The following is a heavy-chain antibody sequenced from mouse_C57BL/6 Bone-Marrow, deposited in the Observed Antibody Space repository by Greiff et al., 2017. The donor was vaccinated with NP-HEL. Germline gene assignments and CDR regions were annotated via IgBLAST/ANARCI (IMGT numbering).Heavy chain of an antibody. CDR1: GYTFTSYW. J-gene: IGHJ3*01. CDR3: ARVSTMVKWFAY. D-gene: IGHD2-2*01. CDR2: IDPSDSYT. Sequence: QVQLQQPGAELVRPGASVKMSCKASGYTFTSYWMPWVKQRPGQGLEWIGVIDPSDSYTNYNQKFKGKATLTVDTSSSTAYMQLSSLTSEDSAVYYRARVSTMVKWFAYWGQGTLVTVSA. V-gene: IGHV1-59*01.